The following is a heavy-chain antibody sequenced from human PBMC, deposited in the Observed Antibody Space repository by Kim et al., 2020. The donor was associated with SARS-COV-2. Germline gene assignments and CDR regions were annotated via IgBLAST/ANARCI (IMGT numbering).Heavy chain of an antibody. CDR3: AKDQTNDYIWGSYD. CDR1: GFTFSSYA. J-gene: IGHJ4*02. Sequence: GGSLRLSCAASGFTFSSYAMSWVRQAPGKGLEWVSAISGSGGYTYYADSVKGRFTISRDNSKNTLYLQMNSLRAEDTAVYYCAKDQTNDYIWGSYDCGQGNLVTVSS. D-gene: IGHD3-16*01. CDR2: ISGSGGYT. V-gene: IGHV3-23*01.